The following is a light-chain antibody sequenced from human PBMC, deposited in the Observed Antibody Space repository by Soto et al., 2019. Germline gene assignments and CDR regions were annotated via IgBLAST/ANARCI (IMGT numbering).Light chain of an antibody. J-gene: IGKJ3*01. CDR3: PQLNRYPFT. V-gene: IGKV1-9*01. CDR1: QGISNY. CDR2: AAS. Sequence: DIQLTQSPSFLSASVGDRVTITCRASQGISNYLAWYQQKPGRAPKLLIYAASTLQTGVPSRFSGRGSGTEFTLTISSLQPEDFATYYCPQLNRYPFTFGPGTKVDIK.